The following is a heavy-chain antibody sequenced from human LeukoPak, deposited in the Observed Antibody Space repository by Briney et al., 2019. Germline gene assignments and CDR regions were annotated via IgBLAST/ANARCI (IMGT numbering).Heavy chain of an antibody. CDR3: AKGVYDILTGYYYYFDY. V-gene: IGHV3-23*01. D-gene: IGHD3-9*01. CDR1: GFTFSSYA. J-gene: IGHJ4*02. CDR2: ISGSGGST. Sequence: PGGPLRLSCAASGFTFSSYAMSWVRQAPGKGLEWVSAISGSGGSTYYADSVKGRFTISRDNSKNTLYLQMNSLRAEDTAVYYCAKGVYDILTGYYYYFDYWGQGTLVTVSS.